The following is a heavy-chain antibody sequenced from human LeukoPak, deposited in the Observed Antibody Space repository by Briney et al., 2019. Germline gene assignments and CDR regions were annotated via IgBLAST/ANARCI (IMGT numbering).Heavy chain of an antibody. CDR2: ISGSGGST. CDR1: GFTFSSYA. D-gene: IGHD6-19*01. CDR3: AKDGFTLKGMAVAGFAFDI. V-gene: IGHV3-23*01. J-gene: IGHJ3*02. Sequence: GGSLRLSCAASGFTFSSYAMSWVRQAPGKGLEWASAISGSGGSTYYADSVKGRFTISRDNSKNTLYLQMNSLRAEDTAVYYCAKDGFTLKGMAVAGFAFDIWGQGTMVTVSS.